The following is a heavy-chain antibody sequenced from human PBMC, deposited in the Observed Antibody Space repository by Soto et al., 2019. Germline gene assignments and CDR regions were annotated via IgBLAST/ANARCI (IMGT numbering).Heavy chain of an antibody. Sequence: ASVKVSCKASGYTFTSYYMHWVRQAPGQGLEWMGIINPSGGSTSYAQKFQGRVTMTRDTSTSTVYMELSSLRSEDTAVYYCARDFPPITCVRGVTYRYDAFDIWGQGTMVTVSS. V-gene: IGHV1-46*03. CDR1: GYTFTSYY. CDR3: ARDFPPITCVRGVTYRYDAFDI. D-gene: IGHD3-10*01. CDR2: INPSGGST. J-gene: IGHJ3*02.